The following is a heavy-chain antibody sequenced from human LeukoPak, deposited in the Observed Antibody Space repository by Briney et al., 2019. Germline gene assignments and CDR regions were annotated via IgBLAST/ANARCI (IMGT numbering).Heavy chain of an antibody. CDR1: GTIFTSYW. CDR3: ARRAYDSSRYHFDY. J-gene: IGHJ4*02. D-gene: IGHD3-22*01. CDR2: IYSGDSCT. V-gene: IGHV5-51*01. Sequence: GESLKISFMASGTIFTSYWINWVRQTPGKGLEWMGIIYSGDSCTRYSPSFQGQVTISADKSISTAYLQWTSLKASDTAMYYCARRAYDSSRYHFDYWGQGTLVTVSS.